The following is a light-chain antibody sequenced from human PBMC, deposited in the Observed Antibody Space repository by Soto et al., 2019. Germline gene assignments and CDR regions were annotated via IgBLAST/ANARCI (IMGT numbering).Light chain of an antibody. CDR3: QKYNRVPFS. J-gene: IGKJ3*01. CDR1: QPISIY. Sequence: DIQMTQSPSYLSASVGDRVSISCRASQPISIYLAWYQQKPGMVPQLLIYSASTLQSGVPSRFSASGSGTYFTLTISSLQPGDVATYFCQKYNRVPFSFGPGTKVDLK. V-gene: IGKV1-27*01. CDR2: SAS.